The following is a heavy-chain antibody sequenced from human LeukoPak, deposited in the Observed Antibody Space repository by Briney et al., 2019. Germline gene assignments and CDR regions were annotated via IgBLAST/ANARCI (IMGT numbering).Heavy chain of an antibody. D-gene: IGHD6-13*01. Sequence: SETLSLTCTVSGGSISSGSYYWSWIRQPAGKGLEWIGRIYTSGSTNYNPSLKSRVTISVDTSKNQYSLKLSSVTAADTAVYYCARALPIGYSSSWHVPGITLWGQGTLVTVSS. CDR3: ARALPIGYSSSWHVPGITL. CDR1: GGSISSGSYY. CDR2: IYTSGST. V-gene: IGHV4-61*02. J-gene: IGHJ4*02.